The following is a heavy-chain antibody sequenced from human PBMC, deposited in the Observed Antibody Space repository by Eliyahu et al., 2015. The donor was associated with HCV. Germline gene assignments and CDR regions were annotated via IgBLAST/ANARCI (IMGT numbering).Heavy chain of an antibody. Sequence: QLQESGPGLVKPSETLSLTCTVSGGSITTYYWGWIRQPPGKGLEWIGYIHYSGSTNYNPSLKSRVTISVDTSKNQFSLNLTSVTAADTAVYYCASGGGGIAVAGTGGWFDPWGQGTLVTVSS. CDR1: GGSITTYY. D-gene: IGHD6-19*01. CDR2: IHYSGST. V-gene: IGHV4-59*13. CDR3: ASGGGGIAVAGTGGWFDP. J-gene: IGHJ5*02.